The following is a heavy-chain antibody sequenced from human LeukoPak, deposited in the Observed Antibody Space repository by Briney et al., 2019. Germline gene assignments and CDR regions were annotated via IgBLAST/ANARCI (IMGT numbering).Heavy chain of an antibody. D-gene: IGHD5-18*01. CDR2: IRYDGSNK. Sequence: GGSLRLSCAASGFTFSSYGMHWVRQAPGKGLEWVAFIRYDGSNKYYADSVKGRFTISRDNSKNTLYLQMNSLRAEDTAVYYCAKVDTAMDNYCYYYYMDVWGKGTTVTVSS. J-gene: IGHJ6*03. CDR3: AKVDTAMDNYCYYYYMDV. V-gene: IGHV3-30*02. CDR1: GFTFSSYG.